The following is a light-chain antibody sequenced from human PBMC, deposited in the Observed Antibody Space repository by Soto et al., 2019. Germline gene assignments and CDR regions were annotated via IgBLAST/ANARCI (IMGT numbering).Light chain of an antibody. CDR1: QTVTRSY. V-gene: IGKV3-11*01. J-gene: IGKJ1*01. CDR3: QQRSNWPRT. Sequence: EIVLTQSPGTLSLSPGERATLSCRASQTVTRSYLAWYQQKPGQAPRLLICDASNGATGIPARFSGSGSGTDFTLTISSLEPEDFAVYYCQQRSNWPRTFGQGTKVDIK. CDR2: DAS.